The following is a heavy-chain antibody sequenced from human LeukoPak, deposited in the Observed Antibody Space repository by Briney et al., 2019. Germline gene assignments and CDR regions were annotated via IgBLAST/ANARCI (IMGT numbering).Heavy chain of an antibody. CDR2: ISSSSSYI. D-gene: IGHD5-24*01. Sequence: GGSLRLSCAASGFTFSSYSMNWVRQAPGKGLEWVSSISSSSSYIYYADSVKGRFTISRDNAKNSLYLQMNSLRAEDTAVYYCARDWGDGYNLEYFDYWGQGTLVTVSS. CDR1: GFTFSSYS. V-gene: IGHV3-21*01. CDR3: ARDWGDGYNLEYFDY. J-gene: IGHJ4*02.